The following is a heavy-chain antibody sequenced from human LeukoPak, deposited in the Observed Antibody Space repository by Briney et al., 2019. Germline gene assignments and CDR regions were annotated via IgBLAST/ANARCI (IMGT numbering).Heavy chain of an antibody. CDR1: GYTFTGYY. CDR3: ARDGEMATTDLDY. J-gene: IGHJ4*02. D-gene: IGHD5-24*01. CDR2: ISAHNGNT. Sequence: ASVKVSCKASGYTFTGYYMHWVRQAPGQGLEWMGWISAHNGNTNYAQKLQGRVTMTTDTSTSTAYMELRSLRSDDTAVYYCARDGEMATTDLDYWGQGTLVTVSS. V-gene: IGHV1-18*04.